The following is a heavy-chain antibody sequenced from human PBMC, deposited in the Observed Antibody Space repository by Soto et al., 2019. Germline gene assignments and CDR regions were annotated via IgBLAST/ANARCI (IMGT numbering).Heavy chain of an antibody. Sequence: QVQLQESGPGLVKPSQTLSLPCTVSGGSISSGNYYWSWIRQPPGKGLEWIGFISYSGGTYYSTSLKSRVTISVDTSKSQFSLNLSFVTAADTAVYYCATMGTPATGLYFFDYWGQGSLVTVSS. CDR2: ISYSGGT. D-gene: IGHD2-15*01. V-gene: IGHV4-30-4*01. CDR1: GGSISSGNYY. CDR3: ATMGTPATGLYFFDY. J-gene: IGHJ4*02.